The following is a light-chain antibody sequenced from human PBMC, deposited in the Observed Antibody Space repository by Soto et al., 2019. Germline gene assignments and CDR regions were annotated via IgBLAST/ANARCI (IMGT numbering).Light chain of an antibody. CDR3: QQRNNWPRGT. V-gene: IGKV3-11*01. CDR2: DAS. CDR1: QSVSSY. Sequence: EIVLTQSPATLSLSPGERATLSCRASQSVSSYLAWYQQKPGQAPRLLIYDASNRATGIPARFSGSGSGTDFTLTISSLEPEDFAVHYCQQRNNWPRGTFGQGTRLEIK. J-gene: IGKJ5*01.